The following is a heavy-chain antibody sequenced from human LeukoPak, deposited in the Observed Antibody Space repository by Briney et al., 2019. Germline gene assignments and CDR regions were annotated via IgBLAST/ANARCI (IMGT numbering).Heavy chain of an antibody. V-gene: IGHV4-39*07. J-gene: IGHJ4*02. Sequence: PSETLSLTCTVSGGSISSRTYYWGWIRQPPGKGLEWIGTLYYSGSTYYNPSLKSRVNISVDTSKNQLFLKLSSVTAADTAVYYCARGRLDYSGSYSWDYWGQGTLVTVSS. CDR3: ARGRLDYSGSYSWDY. D-gene: IGHD1-26*01. CDR1: GGSISSRTYY. CDR2: LYYSGST.